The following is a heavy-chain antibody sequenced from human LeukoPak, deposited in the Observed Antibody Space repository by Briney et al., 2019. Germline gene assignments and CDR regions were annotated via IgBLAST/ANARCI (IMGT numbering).Heavy chain of an antibody. J-gene: IGHJ6*03. D-gene: IGHD2-2*01. CDR1: GYTFTSYG. Sequence: ASVKVSCKASGYTFTSYGISWVRQAPGQGLEWMGWISAYNGNTNYAQKLQGRVTMTTDTSTSTAYMELRSLRSDDTAVYYCARVRGGLRDIVVVPAAPPPMDVWGKGTTVTVSS. CDR2: ISAYNGNT. CDR3: ARVRGGLRDIVVVPAAPPPMDV. V-gene: IGHV1-18*01.